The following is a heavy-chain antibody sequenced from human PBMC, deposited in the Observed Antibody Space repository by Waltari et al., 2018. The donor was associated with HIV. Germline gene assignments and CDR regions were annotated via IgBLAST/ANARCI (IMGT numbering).Heavy chain of an antibody. CDR3: ARGRGIRVVAATLSFDY. CDR2: IWYDGSNK. J-gene: IGHJ4*02. V-gene: IGHV3-33*01. Sequence: QVQLVESGGGVVQPGRSLRLSCAASGFIFSGYGMHWVRQAPGKGLEWVAVIWYDGSNKYYADSVKGRFTISRDNSKNTLYLQMNSLRAEDTAVYYCARGRGIRVVAATLSFDYWGQGTLVTVSS. D-gene: IGHD2-15*01. CDR1: GFIFSGYG.